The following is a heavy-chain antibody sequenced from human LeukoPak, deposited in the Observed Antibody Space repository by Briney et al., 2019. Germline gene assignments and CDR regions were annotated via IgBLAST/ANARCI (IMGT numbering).Heavy chain of an antibody. D-gene: IGHD3-16*01. CDR2: FYGGGST. Sequence: PGGSLRLSCAASGFTVRSSYMSWVRQAPGKGLEWVSGFYGGGSTDYADSVKGRFTISRDNSKNTLYLQMNSLRAEDTAVYYCARVGAVGGVFRAFDIWGQGTMVTVPS. J-gene: IGHJ3*02. CDR3: ARVGAVGGVFRAFDI. V-gene: IGHV3-66*01. CDR1: GFTVRSSY.